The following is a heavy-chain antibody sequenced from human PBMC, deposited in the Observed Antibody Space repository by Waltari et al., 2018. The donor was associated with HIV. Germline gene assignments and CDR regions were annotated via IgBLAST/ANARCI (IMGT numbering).Heavy chain of an antibody. CDR1: GISFCDTG. V-gene: IGHV3-73*02. CDR3: NLGSPDYWYFAL. Sequence: VQVLESGGGLIPPGGSATSFFTVSGISFCDTGLHWVRQAPGKGPECRGRLACGRTNFAPRVTWSLEGRSDISRHDSEITTCLHLSKLTVEDTGIYYCNLGSPDYWYFALWGRGTLVTVSS. D-gene: IGHD6-19*01. CDR2: LACGRTNFAP. J-gene: IGHJ2*01.